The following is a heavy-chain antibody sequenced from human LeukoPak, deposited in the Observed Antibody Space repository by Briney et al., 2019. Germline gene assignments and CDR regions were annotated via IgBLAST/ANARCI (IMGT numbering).Heavy chain of an antibody. CDR2: IIDTGGAT. J-gene: IGHJ6*04. Sequence: GGLAQPGGSLRLSRAASGFSFSSFAMTWVRQAPGKGLEWVSGIIDTGGATYYADSVKGRFTISRDNSKNTLFLQMNSLRAEDTAVYYYAKFNGHPTTNYYMDVWGEGTTVTVSS. CDR3: AKFNGHPTTNYYMDV. V-gene: IGHV3-23*01. CDR1: GFSFSSFA. D-gene: IGHD3-10*01.